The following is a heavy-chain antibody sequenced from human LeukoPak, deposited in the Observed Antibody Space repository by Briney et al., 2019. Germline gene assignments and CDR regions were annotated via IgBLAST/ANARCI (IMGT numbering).Heavy chain of an antibody. CDR1: GFTFSSYW. J-gene: IGHJ3*02. CDR2: ISSSSSYI. D-gene: IGHD6-13*01. CDR3: ARVRSFRSSWDAFDI. Sequence: GGSLRLSCAASGFTFSSYWMSWVRQAPGKGLEWVSSISSSSSYIYYADSVKGRFTISRDNAKNSLYLQMNSLRAEDTAVYYCARVRSFRSSWDAFDIWGQGTMVTVSS. V-gene: IGHV3-21*01.